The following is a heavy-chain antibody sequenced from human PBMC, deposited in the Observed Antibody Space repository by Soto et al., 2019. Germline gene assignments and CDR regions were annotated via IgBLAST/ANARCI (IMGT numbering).Heavy chain of an antibody. CDR1: GGSISSYY. Sequence: SETLSLTCTVSGGSISSYYWSWIRQPPGKGLEWIGYIYYSGGTNYNPSLKSRVTISVDTSKNQFSLKLSSVTAADTAVYYCAIRTVDYGDYETHFDYWGQGTLVTVSS. CDR3: AIRTVDYGDYETHFDY. V-gene: IGHV4-59*01. CDR2: IYYSGGT. D-gene: IGHD4-17*01. J-gene: IGHJ4*02.